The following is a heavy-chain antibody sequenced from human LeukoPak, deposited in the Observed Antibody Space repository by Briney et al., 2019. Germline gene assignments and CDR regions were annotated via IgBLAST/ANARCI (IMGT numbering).Heavy chain of an antibody. J-gene: IGHJ4*02. CDR2: FDPEDGET. CDR3: ASIRFLEWSFDY. D-gene: IGHD3-3*01. CDR1: GYTLTELS. Sequence: ASVKVSCKVSGYTLTELSMHWVRQAPGKGLEWMGGFDPEDGETIYAQKFQGRVTMTEDTSTDTAYMELSSLRSEDTAVYYCASIRFLEWSFDYWGQGTLVTASS. V-gene: IGHV1-24*01.